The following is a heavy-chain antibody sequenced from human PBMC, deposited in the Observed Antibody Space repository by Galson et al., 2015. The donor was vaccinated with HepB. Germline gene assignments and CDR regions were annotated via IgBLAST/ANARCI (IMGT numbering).Heavy chain of an antibody. CDR1: GFTFSSYS. CDR2: ISSSSSYI. J-gene: IGHJ6*02. V-gene: IGHV3-21*01. D-gene: IGHD3-22*01. CDR3: ARDGDYYDSSGDLKFNNYYYYYGMDV. Sequence: SLRLSCAASGFTFSSYSMNWVRQAPGKGLEWVSSISSSSSYIYYADSVKGRFTISRDNAKNSLYLQMNSLRAEDTAVYYCARDGDYYDSSGDLKFNNYYYYYGMDVWGQGTMVTVSS.